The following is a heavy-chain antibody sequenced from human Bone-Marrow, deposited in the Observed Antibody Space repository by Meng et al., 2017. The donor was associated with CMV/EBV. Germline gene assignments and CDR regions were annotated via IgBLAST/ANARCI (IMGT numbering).Heavy chain of an antibody. CDR2: IYYRGST. CDR1: GGSFSGYY. D-gene: IGHD3-3*01. Sequence: SETLSLTCAVYGGSFSGYYWSWIRQPPGKGLEWIGYIYYRGSTNYNPSLKSRVTISVDTSKNQFSLKLSSVTAADTAVYYCARDGAHETIFGVVHYYGMVIWGQGTTVTCSS. CDR3: ARDGAHETIFGVVHYYGMVI. V-gene: IGHV4-59*01. J-gene: IGHJ6*01.